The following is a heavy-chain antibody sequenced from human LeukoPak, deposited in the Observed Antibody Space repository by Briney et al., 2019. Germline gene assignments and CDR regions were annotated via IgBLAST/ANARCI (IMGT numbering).Heavy chain of an antibody. Sequence: SETLSLTCTVSGGSISNYYWSWIRQSPGKGLAWIGYMYYSGSTNYNPSLKSRVTMSVDTSKNQFSLKLSSVTAADTAVYYCARDKDYFDSGGAFDIWGQGTMVTVSS. D-gene: IGHD3-22*01. J-gene: IGHJ3*02. V-gene: IGHV4-59*01. CDR3: ARDKDYFDSGGAFDI. CDR1: GGSISNYY. CDR2: MYYSGST.